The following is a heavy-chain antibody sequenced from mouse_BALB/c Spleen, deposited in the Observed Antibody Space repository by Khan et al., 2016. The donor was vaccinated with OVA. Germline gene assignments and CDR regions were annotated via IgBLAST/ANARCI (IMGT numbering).Heavy chain of an antibody. CDR3: AKGVWSYYYTLDY. V-gene: IGHV2-6-5*01. Sequence: QMQLEESGPGLVAPSQNLSITCTVSGFSLSNYGVSWIRQPPGKGLEWLGVIWGGGSTYYNSALKSRLSISKDNSKSQVFLKMSSLQSDDSARFYCAKGVWSYYYTLDYWGQGTSVTVSS. J-gene: IGHJ4*01. CDR2: IWGGGST. CDR1: GFSLSNYG.